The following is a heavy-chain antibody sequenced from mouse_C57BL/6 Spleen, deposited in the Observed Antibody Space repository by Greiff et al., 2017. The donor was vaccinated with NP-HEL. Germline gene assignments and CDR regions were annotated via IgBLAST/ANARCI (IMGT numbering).Heavy chain of an antibody. CDR2: INYDGSST. CDR1: GFTFSDYY. D-gene: IGHD2-1*01. CDR3: ARYYYGNLYYAMDY. V-gene: IGHV5-16*01. J-gene: IGHJ4*01. Sequence: EVQLVESEGGLVQPGSSMKLSCTASGFTFSDYYMAWVRQVPEKGLEWVANINYDGSSTYYLDSLKSRFIISRDNAKNILYLQMSSLKSEDTATYYCARYYYGNLYYAMDYWGQGTSVTVSS.